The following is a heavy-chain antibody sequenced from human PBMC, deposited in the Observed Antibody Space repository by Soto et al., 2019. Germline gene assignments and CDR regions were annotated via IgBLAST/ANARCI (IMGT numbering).Heavy chain of an antibody. Sequence: QVQLVQSGAEVKKPGSSVKVSCKASGGPFSSYVLTWVRQAPGQGLEWMGRIIPMFGITDFAPKFQGRVTITADKSTTTAYMEVSSLRSEDTAIYYCARDRALNNAAVGMAYWGQGTLVTVSS. CDR3: ARDRALNNAAVGMAY. CDR2: IIPMFGIT. D-gene: IGHD6-19*01. CDR1: GGPFSSYV. V-gene: IGHV1-69*04. J-gene: IGHJ4*02.